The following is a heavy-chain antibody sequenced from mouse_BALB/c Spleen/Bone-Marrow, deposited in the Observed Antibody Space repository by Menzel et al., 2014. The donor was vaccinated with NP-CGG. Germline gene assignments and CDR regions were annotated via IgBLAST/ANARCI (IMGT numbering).Heavy chain of an antibody. CDR1: GFTFSDFY. V-gene: IGHV7-1*02. J-gene: IGHJ3*01. Sequence: EVHLVESGGGLVQPGDSLRLSCATSGFTFSDFYMEWARQPPGKRLEWIAASRNKAKYYTTEYSASVKGRFIVSRDTSQSVLYLQMNALRAEDTAIYYCARDVGYGNYFVYWGQGTLVTVSA. CDR2: SRNKAKYYTT. CDR3: ARDVGYGNYFVY. D-gene: IGHD2-10*02.